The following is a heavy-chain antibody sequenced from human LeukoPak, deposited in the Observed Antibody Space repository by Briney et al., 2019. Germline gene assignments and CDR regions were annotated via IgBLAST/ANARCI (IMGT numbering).Heavy chain of an antibody. CDR1: GFTFSSYA. CDR3: AKSISGSYQMASDY. V-gene: IGHV3-23*01. Sequence: PGGSLRLSCAASGFTFSSYAMSWVRQAPGKGLEWVSAISGSGGSTYYADSVKGRFTISRDNSKNTLYLQMNSLRAEDTAVYYCAKSISGSYQMASDYWGQGTLVTVSS. CDR2: ISGSGGST. D-gene: IGHD1-26*01. J-gene: IGHJ4*02.